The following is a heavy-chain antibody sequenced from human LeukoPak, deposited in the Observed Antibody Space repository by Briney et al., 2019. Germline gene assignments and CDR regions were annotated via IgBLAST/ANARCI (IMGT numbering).Heavy chain of an antibody. Sequence: SQTLSLTCTVSGGSISSGDYYWSWIRQPPGKGLEWIGYIYYSGSTYYNPSLKSRVTISVDTSKNQFSLKLSSVTAADTAVYYCARGRMEVLLWFGESNTRKDHFDYWGQGTLVTVSS. CDR2: IYYSGST. CDR3: ARGRMEVLLWFGESNTRKDHFDY. V-gene: IGHV4-30-4*01. CDR1: GGSISSGDYY. D-gene: IGHD3-10*01. J-gene: IGHJ4*02.